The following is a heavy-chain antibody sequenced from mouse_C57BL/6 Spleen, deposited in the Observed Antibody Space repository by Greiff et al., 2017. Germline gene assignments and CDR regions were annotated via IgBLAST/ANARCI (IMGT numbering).Heavy chain of an antibody. J-gene: IGHJ2*01. Sequence: EVQLQESGPVLVKPGASVKMSCKASGYTFTDYYMNWVKQSHGKSLEWIGVINPYNGGTSYNQKFKGKATLTVDKSSSTAYMELNSLTSEDSAVXYCARYETDYLDYWGQGTTLTVSS. CDR1: GYTFTDYY. D-gene: IGHD2-3*01. CDR2: INPYNGGT. CDR3: ARYETDYLDY. V-gene: IGHV1-19*01.